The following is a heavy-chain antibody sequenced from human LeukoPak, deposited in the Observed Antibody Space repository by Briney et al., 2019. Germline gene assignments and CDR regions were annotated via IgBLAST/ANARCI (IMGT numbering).Heavy chain of an antibody. Sequence: GGSLRLSCAASGFTFSNYVMSWVRQAPGKGLESVSGISGSGGSTFYADSVKGRFPISRDNSKNTLYLEMNSLRAEDTALFYCAKSGYQVTVTKLDYWGQGTLVTDSS. CDR3: AKSGYQVTVTKLDY. J-gene: IGHJ4*02. CDR2: ISGSGGST. V-gene: IGHV3-23*01. D-gene: IGHD4-17*01. CDR1: GFTFSNYV.